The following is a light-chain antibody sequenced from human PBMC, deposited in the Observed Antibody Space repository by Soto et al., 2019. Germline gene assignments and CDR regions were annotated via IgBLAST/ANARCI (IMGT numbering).Light chain of an antibody. J-gene: IGKJ3*01. Sequence: EIVLTQSPSNMSLSPGERATLSCRASQNIGNFLAWYQHKPGQAPRLLIYDASKRATGIPARFSGSGSGTDFTLTISSLEPADFAVYYCQQRTTWPPLFDFGPGTRVDIK. CDR2: DAS. CDR1: QNIGNF. V-gene: IGKV3-11*01. CDR3: QQRTTWPPLFD.